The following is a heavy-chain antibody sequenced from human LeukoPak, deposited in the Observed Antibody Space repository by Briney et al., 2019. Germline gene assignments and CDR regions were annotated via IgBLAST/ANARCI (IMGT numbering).Heavy chain of an antibody. CDR1: GGSIITNTYY. D-gene: IGHD3-22*01. V-gene: IGHV4-39*01. CDR2: IYYNGNT. Sequence: SGTLSLTCSVSGGSIITNTYYWGWIRQPPGKGLEWIGTIYYNGNTYYNPSLKSRVTISVDTSKSQFSLKLSSVTAADTAVYYCARQTFRGYYSDYWGQGTLVTVSS. J-gene: IGHJ4*02. CDR3: ARQTFRGYYSDY.